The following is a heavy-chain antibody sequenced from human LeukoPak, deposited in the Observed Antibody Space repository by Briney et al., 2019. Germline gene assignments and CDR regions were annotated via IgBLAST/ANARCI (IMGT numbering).Heavy chain of an antibody. Sequence: TGGSLRLSCAVSGFSFDSYSMSWIRQAPGKGLEWVPYIFSRSDTIYYADSVKGRFTISRDNAKNSLYLQMNSLRADDTAVYYCARPMFRGVVIPYFDSWGQGTLVTVSS. CDR3: ARPMFRGVVIPYFDS. V-gene: IGHV3-48*04. CDR2: IFSRSDTI. CDR1: GFSFDSYS. J-gene: IGHJ4*02. D-gene: IGHD3-10*01.